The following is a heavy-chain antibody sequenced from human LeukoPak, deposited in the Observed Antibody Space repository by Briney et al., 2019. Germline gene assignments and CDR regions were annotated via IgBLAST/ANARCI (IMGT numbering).Heavy chain of an antibody. Sequence: ASVKVSCKASGYTFTGYYMHWVRQAPGQGLEWMGWINPNSGGTNYAQKFQGRVTMTRDTSISTAYMELSRLRSDDTAVYYCAGVADSSGYYADFDYWGQGTLVTVSS. D-gene: IGHD3-22*01. V-gene: IGHV1-2*02. CDR2: INPNSGGT. CDR3: AGVADSSGYYADFDY. CDR1: GYTFTGYY. J-gene: IGHJ4*02.